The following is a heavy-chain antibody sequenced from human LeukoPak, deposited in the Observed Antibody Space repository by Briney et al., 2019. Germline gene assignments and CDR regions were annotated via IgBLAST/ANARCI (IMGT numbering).Heavy chain of an antibody. CDR3: AKSGGDYFDY. J-gene: IGHJ4*02. D-gene: IGHD3-10*01. V-gene: IGHV3-23*01. CDR1: GFTFRNHA. Sequence: GSLRLSCGASGFTFRNHAMSWVRQAPGKGLEWVSAISGSGGGTFYADSVKGRLTISRDNSKNTLFLEMKSLRAEDTAVYHCAKSGGDYFDYWGQGTLVTVSS. CDR2: ISGSGGGT.